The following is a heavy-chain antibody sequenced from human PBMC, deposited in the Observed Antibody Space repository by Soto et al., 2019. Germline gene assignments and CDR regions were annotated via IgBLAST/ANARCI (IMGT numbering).Heavy chain of an antibody. J-gene: IGHJ4*02. CDR1: GASITSECYS. CDR3: ARGGELRQIGQGPLAF. CDR2: IHVTGYT. Sequence: QLQLQESGSGLVNPSQTLSPTCTVSGASITSECYSWGWIRQAPGKDLEWIGNIHVTGYTAFSPSLQGGVTTSVDTSQNQFSLNVDSVTASDTAVCFCARGGELRQIGQGPLAFGGQGTLVNVSS. V-gene: IGHV4-30-2*01. D-gene: IGHD3-16*01.